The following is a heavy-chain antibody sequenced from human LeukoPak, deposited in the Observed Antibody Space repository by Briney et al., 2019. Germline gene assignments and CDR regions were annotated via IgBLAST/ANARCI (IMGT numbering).Heavy chain of an antibody. V-gene: IGHV3-15*05. D-gene: IGHD6-25*01. Sequence: GGSLRLSCAASGFTFSNAWMTWVRQAPGKGLEWVGRIKSKRDGGTIDYAAPVKGRFTISRDDSKDALYLQMNSLKIEDAAVYYCTTVGSAWNFDYWGQGILVTVSS. CDR2: IKSKRDGGTI. CDR1: GFTFSNAW. CDR3: TTVGSAWNFDY. J-gene: IGHJ4*02.